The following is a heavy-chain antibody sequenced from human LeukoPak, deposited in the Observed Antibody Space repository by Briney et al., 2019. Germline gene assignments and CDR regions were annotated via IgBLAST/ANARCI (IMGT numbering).Heavy chain of an antibody. J-gene: IGHJ4*02. V-gene: IGHV4-59*01. CDR1: GGSISSYY. CDR3: ARALYYYGSGSYYPFDY. D-gene: IGHD3-10*01. Sequence: SETLSLTCTVSGGSISSYYWSWIRQPPGKGLEWIGYIYYSGSTNYNPSLKSRVTISVDTSKNQFSLKLSSVTAADTAVYYCARALYYYGSGSYYPFDYWGQGTLVTVS. CDR2: IYYSGST.